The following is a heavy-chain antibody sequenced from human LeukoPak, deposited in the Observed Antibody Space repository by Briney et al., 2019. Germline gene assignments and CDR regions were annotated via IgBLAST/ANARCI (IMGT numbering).Heavy chain of an antibody. V-gene: IGHV3-30*04. CDR3: APDYYYYGMVV. CDR1: GFTFSSYA. J-gene: IGHJ6*02. CDR2: ISYDGSNK. Sequence: GGSLRLSCAASGFTFSSYAMHWVRQAPGKGLEWVAVISYDGSNKYYADSVKGRFTISRDNSKNTLYLQMNSLRAEDTAVYYCAPDYYYYGMVVRGQGTTVTVTS.